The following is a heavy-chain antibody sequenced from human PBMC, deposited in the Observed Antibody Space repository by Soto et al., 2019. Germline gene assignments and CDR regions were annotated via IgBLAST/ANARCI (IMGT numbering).Heavy chain of an antibody. V-gene: IGHV1-2*02. Sequence: ASVKGSCKAAGYSFIAHYIHWVRQAPGQGLEWVGWINSLNGATKYAQKFQDRVTMTRDASINTVYIHLTGLTSDDTAVYYCSRGTRPNWFDPPSQGTLVPVSS. CDR2: INSLNGAT. CDR1: GYSFIAHY. CDR3: SRGTRPNWFDP. D-gene: IGHD6-6*01. J-gene: IGHJ5*02.